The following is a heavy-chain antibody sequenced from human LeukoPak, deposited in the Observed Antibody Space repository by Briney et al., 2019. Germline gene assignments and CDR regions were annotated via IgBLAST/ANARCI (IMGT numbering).Heavy chain of an antibody. D-gene: IGHD1-26*01. CDR1: GFTFSGSA. V-gene: IGHV3-73*01. CDR2: IRSKANSYAT. CDR3: TRLSLRGSYDY. Sequence: PGGSPRLSCAASGFTFSGSAMHWVRQASGKGLERVGRIRSKANSYATAYAASVKGRFTISRDDSKNTAYLQMNSLKTEDTAVYYCTRLSLRGSYDYWGQGTMVTVSS. J-gene: IGHJ3*01.